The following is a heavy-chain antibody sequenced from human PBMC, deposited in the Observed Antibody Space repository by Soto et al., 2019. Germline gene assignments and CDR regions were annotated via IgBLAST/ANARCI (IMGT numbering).Heavy chain of an antibody. CDR1: GGSISRGGYY. CDR3: ARGGSGWYPYFDY. Sequence: SETLSLTCTFSGGSISRGGYYWSWIRQHPGKGLEWIGYIYYSGSTYYNPSLKSRVTISVDTSKNQFSLKLSSVTAADTAVYYCARGGSGWYPYFDYWGQGTLVTVSS. CDR2: IYYSGST. J-gene: IGHJ4*02. V-gene: IGHV4-31*03. D-gene: IGHD6-19*01.